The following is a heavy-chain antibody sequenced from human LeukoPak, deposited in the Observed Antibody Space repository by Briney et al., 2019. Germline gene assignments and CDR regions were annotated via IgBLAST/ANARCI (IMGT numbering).Heavy chain of an antibody. CDR3: ARAVAEDAFDI. CDR1: GFAFSDYY. CDR2: ISSSGSTI. V-gene: IGHV3-11*04. Sequence: GGSLRLSCAASGFAFSDYYMSWIRQAPGKGLEWVSYISSSGSTIYYADSVKGRFTISRDNAKNSLYLQMNSLRAEDTAVYYCARAVAEDAFDIWGQGTMVTVSS. J-gene: IGHJ3*02.